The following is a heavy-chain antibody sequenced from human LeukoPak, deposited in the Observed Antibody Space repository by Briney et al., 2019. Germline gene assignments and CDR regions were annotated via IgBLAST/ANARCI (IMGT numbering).Heavy chain of an antibody. V-gene: IGHV3-48*01. J-gene: IGHJ4*02. CDR3: ARDVEQWLVRVYYFDY. CDR1: GFTLSSYS. D-gene: IGHD6-19*01. CDR2: ISSGSTTI. Sequence: GGSLRLSCATPGFTLSSYSMNWVRQAPGKGLEWVSYISSGSTTIYYADSVKGRFTISRDNAKNSLYLQMNSLRAEDTAVYYCARDVEQWLVRVYYFDYWGQGTLVTVSS.